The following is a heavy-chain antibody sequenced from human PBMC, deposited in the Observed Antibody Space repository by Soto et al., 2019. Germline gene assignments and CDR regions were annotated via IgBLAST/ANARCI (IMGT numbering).Heavy chain of an antibody. CDR1: VGTFSRYS. CDR2: IIPIFVIA. Sequence: QVQLVQSGAEVKKPGSSVKVSCKASVGTFSRYSITWVRQAPAHGLEWIGRIIPIFVIASYAKKFQGRVTITADESTRTAYMELSSLRSYATAVYYCAREDRDRETGLVPAAIDGMDVWGQGTTVTVSS. J-gene: IGHJ6*02. D-gene: IGHD2-2*01. V-gene: IGHV1-69*08. CDR3: AREDRDRETGLVPAAIDGMDV.